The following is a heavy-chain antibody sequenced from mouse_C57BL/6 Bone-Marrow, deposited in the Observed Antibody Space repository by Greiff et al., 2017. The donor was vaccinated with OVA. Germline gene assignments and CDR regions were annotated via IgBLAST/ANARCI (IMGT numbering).Heavy chain of an antibody. D-gene: IGHD4-1*01. CDR3: ARGGNWVGFAY. J-gene: IGHJ3*01. V-gene: IGHV1-81*01. CDR1: GYTFTSYG. CDR2: IYPRSGNT. Sequence: VKLVESGAELARPGASVKLSCKASGYTFTSYGISWVKQRTGQGLEWIGEIYPRSGNTYYNEKFKGKATLTADKSSSTAYMELRSLTSEDSAVYFCARGGNWVGFAYGGQGTLVTVSA.